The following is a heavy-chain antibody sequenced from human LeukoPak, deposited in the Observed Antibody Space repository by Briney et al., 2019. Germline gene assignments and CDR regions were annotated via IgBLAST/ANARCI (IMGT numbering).Heavy chain of an antibody. CDR3: ARVREATIAPFFDY. CDR1: GVSISSGDYY. CDR2: IYYSGST. Sequence: SETLSLTCTVSGVSISSGDYYWTWIRQHPGKGLERIGCIYYSGSTYYNLSLKSRVIISADTSKNHFSLKLSSVTAADTAVYYCARVREATIAPFFDYWGQGILVTVSS. J-gene: IGHJ4*02. D-gene: IGHD6-13*01. V-gene: IGHV4-31*03.